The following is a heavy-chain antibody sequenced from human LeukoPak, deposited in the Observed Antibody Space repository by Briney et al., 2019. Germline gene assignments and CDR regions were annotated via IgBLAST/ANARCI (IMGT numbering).Heavy chain of an antibody. D-gene: IGHD5-18*01. V-gene: IGHV4-4*07. J-gene: IGHJ4*02. CDR1: GCSISSYY. CDR3: ARPRGYSYGSYYFDY. Sequence: PSETLSLTCTVSGCSISSYYWSWIRQPARKGLDLIGRIYTSGSTNYNPSLNSRVTMSLDTSKNHFSLKLSSVTAADTAVYYCARPRGYSYGSYYFDYWGQGTLVTVSS. CDR2: IYTSGST.